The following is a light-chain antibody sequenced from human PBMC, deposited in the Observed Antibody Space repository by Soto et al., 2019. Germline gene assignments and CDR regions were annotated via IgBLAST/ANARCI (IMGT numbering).Light chain of an antibody. Sequence: EIVFTQSPGTLSMSPGEIATLSCRASQSISSNYLAWYQQKPGQAPRLLIYGASSRATGIPDRFSGSGSGTDFTLTISRLEAEDFAVDYCQQYGSSPRTFGQGTKVEFK. V-gene: IGKV3-20*01. CDR3: QQYGSSPRT. J-gene: IGKJ1*01. CDR1: QSISSNY. CDR2: GAS.